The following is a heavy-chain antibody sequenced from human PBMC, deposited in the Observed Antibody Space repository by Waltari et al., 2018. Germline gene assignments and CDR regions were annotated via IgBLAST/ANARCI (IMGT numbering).Heavy chain of an antibody. V-gene: IGHV4-38-2*02. CDR3: ASCEWLLPSCMDV. CDR1: GYSISSGYF. J-gene: IGHJ6*02. D-gene: IGHD2-15*01. CDR2: IHRSGDT. Sequence: QVQLQESGPGLVKPSETLSLSCTVSGYSISSGYFWDWVRQPPGKGLEWIASIHRSGDTYYSPSLKSRFTISVDTSRNQFSLNLSSVTASDTAVYYCASCEWLLPSCMDVWGQGTTVTVSS.